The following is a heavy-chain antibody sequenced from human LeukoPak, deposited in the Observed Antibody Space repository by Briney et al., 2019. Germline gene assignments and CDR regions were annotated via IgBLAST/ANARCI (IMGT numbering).Heavy chain of an antibody. V-gene: IGHV3-64D*06. Sequence: QPGGSLRLSCSASGFTFSSYAMHWVRQAPGKGLEYVSAISSNGGSTCYADSVKGRFTISRDNSKNTLYLQMSSLRAEDTAVYYCVKDPRIVVVPAAIGWFDPWGQGTLVTVSS. CDR3: VKDPRIVVVPAAIGWFDP. D-gene: IGHD2-2*01. CDR2: ISSNGGST. J-gene: IGHJ5*02. CDR1: GFTFSSYA.